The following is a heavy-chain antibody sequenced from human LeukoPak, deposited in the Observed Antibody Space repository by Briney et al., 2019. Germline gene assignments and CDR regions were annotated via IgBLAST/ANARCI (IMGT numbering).Heavy chain of an antibody. Sequence: GASVKVSCKASGYTFTSYGISWVRQAPGQGLEWMGWISAYNGNTNYAQSLQGRVSMTTDTSTSTAYMELRSLRSDDTAVYYCARRSAPGNYFGSGPRGYGMDVWGQGTTVTVSS. J-gene: IGHJ6*02. D-gene: IGHD3-10*01. CDR3: ARRSAPGNYFGSGPRGYGMDV. CDR1: GYTFTSYG. CDR2: ISAYNGNT. V-gene: IGHV1-18*01.